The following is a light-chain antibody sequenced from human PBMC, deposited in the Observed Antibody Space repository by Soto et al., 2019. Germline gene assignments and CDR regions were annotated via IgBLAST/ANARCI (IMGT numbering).Light chain of an antibody. J-gene: IGKJ1*01. CDR2: DAS. CDR1: QSISVS. V-gene: IGKV1-5*01. Sequence: IQMTQSPSTLSASVGDTVTITCRASQSISVSLAWYQQKPGKAPNLLIYDASTLQGGVPSRFSGSGSGTEFTLTVISLQPGDFATYFCQQYDKYSTFGHGTKVDIK. CDR3: QQYDKYST.